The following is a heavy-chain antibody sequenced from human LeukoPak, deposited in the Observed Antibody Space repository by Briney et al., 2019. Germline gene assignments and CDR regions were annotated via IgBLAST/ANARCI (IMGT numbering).Heavy chain of an antibody. Sequence: ASVKVSCKASGYTFTSYDINWVRQAPGQRLEWMGWINAGNGNTKYSQEFQGRVTITRDTSASTAYMELSSLRAEDTAVYYCARETFGRRDYYYYYMDVWGKGTTVTISS. V-gene: IGHV1-3*03. CDR1: GYTFTSYD. CDR3: ARETFGRRDYYYYYMDV. CDR2: INAGNGNT. D-gene: IGHD1-14*01. J-gene: IGHJ6*03.